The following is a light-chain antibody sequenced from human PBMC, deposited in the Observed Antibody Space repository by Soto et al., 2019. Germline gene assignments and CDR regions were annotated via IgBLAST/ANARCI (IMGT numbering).Light chain of an antibody. J-gene: IGKJ5*01. CDR3: QQYGSSPKIT. Sequence: EIVLTQSPGTLSLSPGERATLPCRASQSVSSSYLAWYQQKPGQAPRLLIYGASSRVTGIPDRFSGSGSGTDFTLTISRLEPEDFAVYYCQQYGSSPKITFGQGTRLEIK. CDR2: GAS. V-gene: IGKV3-20*01. CDR1: QSVSSSY.